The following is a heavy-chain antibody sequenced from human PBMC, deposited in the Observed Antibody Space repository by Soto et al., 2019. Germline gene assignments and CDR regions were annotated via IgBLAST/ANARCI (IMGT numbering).Heavy chain of an antibody. CDR1: GDTFSSYG. V-gene: IGHV1-69*13. CDR3: ARGKRYFDWFQTGNNWFDP. J-gene: IGHJ5*02. CDR2: IIPVFGAA. Sequence: SVKVSCKGSGDTFSSYGITWVRQAPGQGLEWVGGIIPVFGAANFAQRFQGRVTITADASTSTAYMELSSLKSDDTAVYYCARGKRYFDWFQTGNNWFDPWGQGTLVTVSS. D-gene: IGHD3-9*01.